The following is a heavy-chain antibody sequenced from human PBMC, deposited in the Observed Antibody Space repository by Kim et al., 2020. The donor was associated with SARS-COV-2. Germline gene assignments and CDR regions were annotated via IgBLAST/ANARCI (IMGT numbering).Heavy chain of an antibody. CDR2: ISYDGSNK. D-gene: IGHD6-19*01. Sequence: GGSLRLSCAASGFTFSSYAMHWVRQAPGKGLEWVAVISYDGSNKYYADSVKGRFTISRDNSKNTLYLQMNSLRAEDTAVYYCASFDSWYSSGWY. J-gene: IGHJ2*01. V-gene: IGHV3-30*04. CDR3: ASFDSWYSSGWY. CDR1: GFTFSSYA.